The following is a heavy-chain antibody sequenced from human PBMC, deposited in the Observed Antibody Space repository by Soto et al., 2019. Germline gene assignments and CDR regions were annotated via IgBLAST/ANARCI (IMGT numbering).Heavy chain of an antibody. V-gene: IGHV4-30-4*01. CDR1: GGSISSGDYY. Sequence: TLSLTCTVSGGSISSGDYYWSWIRQPPGKGLEWIGYIYYSGSTYYNPSLKSRVTISVDTSKNQFSLKLSSVTAADTAVYYCARGLGSYGWYYFDYWGQGTLVTVSS. J-gene: IGHJ4*02. D-gene: IGHD5-18*01. CDR3: ARGLGSYGWYYFDY. CDR2: IYYSGST.